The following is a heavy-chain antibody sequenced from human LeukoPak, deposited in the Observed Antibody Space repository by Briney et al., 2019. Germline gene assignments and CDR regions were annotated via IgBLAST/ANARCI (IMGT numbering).Heavy chain of an antibody. D-gene: IGHD3-22*01. CDR1: GYTFIGYC. J-gene: IGHJ4*02. CDR2: IIPIFGTA. V-gene: IGHV1-69*13. CDR3: ARVGYYDISGYYDCDY. Sequence: GASVKVSCKASGYTFIGYCIHWVRQAPGQGLEWMGGIIPIFGTANYAQKFQGRVTITADESTSTAYMELSSLRSEDTAVYYCARVGYYDISGYYDCDYWGQGTLVTVSS.